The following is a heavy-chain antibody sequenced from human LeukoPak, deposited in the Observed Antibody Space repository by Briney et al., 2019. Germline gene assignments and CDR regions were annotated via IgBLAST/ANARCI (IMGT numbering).Heavy chain of an antibody. Sequence: HSGGSLRLSCAASGFTFDDYAMHWVRQAPGKGLEWVSGISWNSGSIGYADSVKGRFTISRDNAKNSLYLQMNSLRAEDTAVYYCARDRVAARQWGYYYYMDVWGKGTTVTVSS. CDR2: ISWNSGSI. CDR1: GFTFDDYA. V-gene: IGHV3-9*01. J-gene: IGHJ6*03. CDR3: ARDRVAARQWGYYYYMDV. D-gene: IGHD6-6*01.